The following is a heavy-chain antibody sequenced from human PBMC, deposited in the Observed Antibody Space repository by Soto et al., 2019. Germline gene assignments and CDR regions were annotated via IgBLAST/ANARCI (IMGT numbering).Heavy chain of an antibody. CDR2: ISGSSSMI. J-gene: IGHJ4*02. CDR1: GFTFSSYS. Sequence: EVQLVESGGGLVQPGGSLRLSCAASGFTFSSYSMYWVRQAPGKGLEWVSYISGSSSMIYYADSVKCRFTISRDNAKNSLYLQMNSLRAEDTAVYYCARDLNPRQEMLYALLGYWGQGTLVTVSS. V-gene: IGHV3-48*01. D-gene: IGHD2-8*01. CDR3: ARDLNPRQEMLYALLGY.